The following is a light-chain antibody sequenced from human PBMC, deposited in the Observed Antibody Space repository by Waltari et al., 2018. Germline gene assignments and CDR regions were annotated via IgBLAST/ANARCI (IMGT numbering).Light chain of an antibody. V-gene: IGLV3-19*01. J-gene: IGLJ3*02. Sequence: SSELTQDPAMSVAWGQTVGGTCQGYSARSDDACWYQQKPGQAPVLVIYGKNNRPSGIPDPFSGSSSGNTASLTITGAQAEDEADYYCTSRDSSGNLWVFGGGTKLTVL. CDR2: GKN. CDR3: TSRDSSGNLWV. CDR1: SARSDD.